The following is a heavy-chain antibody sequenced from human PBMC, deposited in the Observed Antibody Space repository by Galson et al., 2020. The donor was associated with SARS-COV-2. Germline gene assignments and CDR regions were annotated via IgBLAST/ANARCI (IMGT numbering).Heavy chain of an antibody. Sequence: GESLKISCAASGFTFSSYSMNWVRQAPGKGLEWVSYISSSSSTIYYADSVKGRFTISRDNAKNSLYLQMNSLRDEDTAVYYCARRPEYCSSTSCYYYGMDVWGQGTTVTVSS. D-gene: IGHD2-2*01. CDR2: ISSSSSTI. CDR3: ARRPEYCSSTSCYYYGMDV. V-gene: IGHV3-48*02. CDR1: GFTFSSYS. J-gene: IGHJ6*02.